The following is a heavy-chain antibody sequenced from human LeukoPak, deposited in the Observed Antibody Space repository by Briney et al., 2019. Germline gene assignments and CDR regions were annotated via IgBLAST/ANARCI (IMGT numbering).Heavy chain of an antibody. CDR2: INTNTGNP. CDR3: ARGGVVVVPAAIPLYYFDY. D-gene: IGHD2-2*01. J-gene: IGHJ4*02. V-gene: IGHV7-4-1*02. Sequence: ASVKVSCKASGYTFTSYAMNWVRQAPGQGLEWMGWINTNTGNPTYAQGFTGRFVFSLDTSVSTAYLQISSLKAEDTAVYYCARGGVVVVPAAIPLYYFDYWGQGTLVTVSS. CDR1: GYTFTSYA.